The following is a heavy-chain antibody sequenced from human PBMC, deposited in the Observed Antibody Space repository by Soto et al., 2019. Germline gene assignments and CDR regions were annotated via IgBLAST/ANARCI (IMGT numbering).Heavy chain of an antibody. CDR3: ASGGLVRGVMPLG. CDR1: GGSISSGGYS. Sequence: QLQLQESGSGLVKPSQTLSLTCAVSGGSISSGGYSWSWIRQPPGKGLEWIGYIYHSGSTYYNPSPQSRVTISVDRSTNQFSLKLSSVTAADTAVYYGASGGLVRGVMPLGWGQGTLVTVSS. CDR2: IYHSGST. V-gene: IGHV4-30-2*01. J-gene: IGHJ4*02. D-gene: IGHD3-10*01.